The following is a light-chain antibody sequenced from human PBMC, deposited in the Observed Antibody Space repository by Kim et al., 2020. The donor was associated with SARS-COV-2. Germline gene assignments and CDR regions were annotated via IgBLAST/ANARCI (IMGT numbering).Light chain of an antibody. V-gene: IGLV3-1*01. CDR2: QDS. Sequence: SYELTQPPSVSVSPGQTATITCAGDKLGDKYACWYQQKPGQSPVLVIYQDSKRPSGIPERFSGSSSGDTATLTITGTQAIDEADYYCQAWDSITFWVFGGGTQLTVL. CDR3: QAWDSITFWV. CDR1: KLGDKY. J-gene: IGLJ3*02.